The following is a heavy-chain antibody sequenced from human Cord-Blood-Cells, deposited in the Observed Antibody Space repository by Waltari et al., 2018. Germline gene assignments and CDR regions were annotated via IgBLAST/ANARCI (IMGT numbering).Heavy chain of an antibody. CDR2: ISYDGSNK. CDR1: GFTLSSYG. V-gene: IGHV3-30*18. Sequence: QVQLGESGGGVVQPGGALGLPCGASGFTLSSYGLPRAGQGTGKGLGWVSGISYDGSNKDYADSVKGRFTISRDNSKNTLYLQMNSLRAEDTAVYYCAKSDTVTTYYFDYWGQGTLVTVSS. CDR3: AKSDTVTTYYFDY. D-gene: IGHD4-17*01. J-gene: IGHJ4*02.